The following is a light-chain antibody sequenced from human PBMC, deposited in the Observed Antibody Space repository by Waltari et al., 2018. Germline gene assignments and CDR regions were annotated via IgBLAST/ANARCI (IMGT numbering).Light chain of an antibody. Sequence: EIVLTQSPATLSLSPGERATLSCRASQSVSSYLAWYQQKPGQAPRLLIYDASNRATGMPARFSGRGSGTDFTLTISSLEPEDCAVYYCQQRSNWPPSWTFGQGTKVEIK. CDR1: QSVSSY. J-gene: IGKJ1*01. CDR2: DAS. V-gene: IGKV3-11*01. CDR3: QQRSNWPPSWT.